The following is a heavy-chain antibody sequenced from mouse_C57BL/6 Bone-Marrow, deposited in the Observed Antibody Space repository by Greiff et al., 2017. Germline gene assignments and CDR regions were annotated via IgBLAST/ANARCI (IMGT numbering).Heavy chain of an antibody. CDR2: ISDGGSYT. CDR3: ARGYYYGSSYGDYARDY. V-gene: IGHV5-4*03. D-gene: IGHD1-1*01. Sequence: EVKLMESGGGLVKPGGSLKLSCAASGFTFSSYAMSWVRQTPEKRLEWVATISDGGSYTYYPDNVKGRFTIARDNAKNNLYLQMSHLKSEDTAMYYCARGYYYGSSYGDYARDYWGQGTSVTVSS. CDR1: GFTFSSYA. J-gene: IGHJ4*01.